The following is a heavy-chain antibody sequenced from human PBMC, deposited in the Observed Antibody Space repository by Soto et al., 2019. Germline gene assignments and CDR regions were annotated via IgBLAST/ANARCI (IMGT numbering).Heavy chain of an antibody. CDR3: ARRRGSGQLLTTRRVYYFDY. CDR1: GGSISSSSYY. J-gene: IGHJ4*02. D-gene: IGHD2-2*01. CDR2: IYYSGST. V-gene: IGHV4-39*01. Sequence: SETLSLTCTVSGGSISSSSYYWGWIRQPPGKGLEWIGSIYYSGSTYYNPSLKSRVTISVDTSKNQFSLKLSSVTAADTAVYYCARRRGSGQLLTTRRVYYFDYWGQATLVTVSS.